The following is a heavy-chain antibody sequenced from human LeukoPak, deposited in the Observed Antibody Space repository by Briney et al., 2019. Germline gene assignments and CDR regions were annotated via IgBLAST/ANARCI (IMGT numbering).Heavy chain of an antibody. CDR3: AKDKAPGSWHTPSHF. V-gene: IGHV3-23*01. CDR2: ISDSGDGT. Sequence: GGSLRLSCAASGFPFRTDAMSWVRQAPGKGLEWVSGISDSGDGTYYAESVKGRFTISRDNSKNTVLLQMNSLRADDTAKYYCAKDKAPGSWHTPSHFWGQGTLVTVSS. J-gene: IGHJ4*02. D-gene: IGHD6-13*01. CDR1: GFPFRTDA.